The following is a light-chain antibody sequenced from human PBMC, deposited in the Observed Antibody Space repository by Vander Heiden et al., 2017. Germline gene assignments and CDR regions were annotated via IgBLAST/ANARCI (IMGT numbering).Light chain of an antibody. Sequence: PMTQSPSSLSASVGDRVSITCRASQGIRNYLVWYQQKPGEAPKRLIYAASSLQSGVPSRFSGSGSGTEFTLTISSLQPEDFANYYCLQHNSYPSFGHGTKVDIK. V-gene: IGKV1-17*01. CDR2: AAS. J-gene: IGKJ3*01. CDR1: QGIRNY. CDR3: LQHNSYPS.